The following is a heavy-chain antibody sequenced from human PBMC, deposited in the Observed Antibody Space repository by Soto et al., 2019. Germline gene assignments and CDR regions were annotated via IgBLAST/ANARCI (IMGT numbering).Heavy chain of an antibody. CDR1: GFTFSSYS. V-gene: IGHV3-48*01. D-gene: IGHD3-16*01. CDR3: ARGGSLGEF. CDR2: ISSSGATV. Sequence: VQLVESGGGLVQPGGSLRLSCATSGFTFSSYSMNWVRQAPGKGLQWVSFISSSGATVYYADSVKGRFTISRDNAKNSLYLQMNSVRAEDTAVYYCARGGSLGEFWGQGTLVTVSS. J-gene: IGHJ4*02.